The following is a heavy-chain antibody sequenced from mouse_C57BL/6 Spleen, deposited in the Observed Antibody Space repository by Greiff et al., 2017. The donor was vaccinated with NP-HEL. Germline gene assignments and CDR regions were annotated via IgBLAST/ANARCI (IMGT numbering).Heavy chain of an antibody. CDR2: INPGSGGT. Sequence: QVQLQQSGAELVRPGPSVKVSCKASGYAFTNYLIEWVKQRPGQGLEWIGVINPGSGGTNYNEKFKGKATLTADKSSSTAYMQLSSLTSEDSAVYFCARSYYGSSPFAYWGQGTLVTVSA. D-gene: IGHD1-1*01. CDR3: ARSYYGSSPFAY. CDR1: GYAFTNYL. V-gene: IGHV1-54*01. J-gene: IGHJ3*01.